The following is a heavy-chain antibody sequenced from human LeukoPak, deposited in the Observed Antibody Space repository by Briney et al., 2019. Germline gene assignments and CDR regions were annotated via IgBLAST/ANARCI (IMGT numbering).Heavy chain of an antibody. CDR3: ARDVGGSGSY. CDR2: TDEHGSIT. Sequence: PGGSLRLSCAASGYTFSRYWMHWVRQTPGKGLVWVSRTDEHGSITDYADSVRGRFTISRDNAKNTLYPQMNSLRAEDTAVYYCARDVGGSGSYWGQGALVTVSS. CDR1: GYTFSRYW. J-gene: IGHJ4*02. V-gene: IGHV3-74*01. D-gene: IGHD3-10*01.